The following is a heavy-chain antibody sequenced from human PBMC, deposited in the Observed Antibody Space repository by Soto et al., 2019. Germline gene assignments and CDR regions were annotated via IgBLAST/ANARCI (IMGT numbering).Heavy chain of an antibody. D-gene: IGHD5-12*01. CDR3: AKDNGSGCDWLRVGDASDI. Sequence: QVQLVESGGGVVQPGRSLRLSCAASGFTFSSNGMHWVRQARGKGLEWVAVISYDGSNKYYADSVKGRLTISRDNSKNTLYLQMNSLRGEDTAVYYCAKDNGSGCDWLRVGDASDIWGQGTMVTVSS. CDR2: ISYDGSNK. J-gene: IGHJ3*02. V-gene: IGHV3-30*18. CDR1: GFTFSSNG.